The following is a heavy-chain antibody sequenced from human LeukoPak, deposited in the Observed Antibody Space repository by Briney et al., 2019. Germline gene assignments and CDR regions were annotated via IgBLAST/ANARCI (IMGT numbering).Heavy chain of an antibody. CDR3: ARDSSSWFHDAFDI. CDR2: IKKDGSEK. Sequence: PGGSLRLSCAASGFTFSSYWMSWVRKAPGKGLEWVANIKKDGSEKYYVDSVKGRFTISRGNAKNPLYLQMNRRRAEDTAVYYRARDSSSWFHDAFDIWGQGTMVTVSS. V-gene: IGHV3-7*01. CDR1: GFTFSSYW. J-gene: IGHJ3*02. D-gene: IGHD6-13*01.